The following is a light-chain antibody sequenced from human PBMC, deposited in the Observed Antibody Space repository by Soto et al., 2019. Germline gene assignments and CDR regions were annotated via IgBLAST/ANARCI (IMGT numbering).Light chain of an antibody. CDR3: QTWGTGIPWV. Sequence: QPVLTQSPSASASLGASVKLTCTLSSGHSSYASAWHQQQPEKSPRYLMKLNSDGSHSKGDGIPDRFSGSSSGAERYLTISSLQSEDEADYYCQTWGTGIPWVFGGGTKLTVL. CDR2: LNSDGSH. J-gene: IGLJ3*02. CDR1: SGHSSYA. V-gene: IGLV4-69*01.